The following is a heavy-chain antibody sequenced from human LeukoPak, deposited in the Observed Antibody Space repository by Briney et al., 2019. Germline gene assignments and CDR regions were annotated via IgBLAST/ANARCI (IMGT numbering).Heavy chain of an antibody. D-gene: IGHD1-1*01. J-gene: IGHJ6*03. Sequence: KSSETLSVTCTVSGDSISSSSYYWGWIRQPPGKGLEWIGTIYYSGSTYYNPSLKSRVTISVDRSKNQFSLKLSSVTAADTAVYFCARAANWNDSMDVWGKGTTVTVSS. V-gene: IGHV4-39*07. CDR3: ARAANWNDSMDV. CDR2: IYYSGST. CDR1: GDSISSSSYY.